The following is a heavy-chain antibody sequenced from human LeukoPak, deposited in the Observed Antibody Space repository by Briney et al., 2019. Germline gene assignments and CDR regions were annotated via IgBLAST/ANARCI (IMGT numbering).Heavy chain of an antibody. J-gene: IGHJ2*01. Sequence: PSETLSLTCTVSGGSVSSGSYYWSWIRQPPGKGLEWIGYIYYSGSTNYNPSLKSRVTISVDTSKNQFSLKLSSVTAADTAVYYCARGSYYDFWSGPTYWYFDLWGRGTLVTVSS. CDR3: ARGSYYDFWSGPTYWYFDL. CDR2: IYYSGST. V-gene: IGHV4-61*01. D-gene: IGHD3-3*01. CDR1: GGSVSSGSYY.